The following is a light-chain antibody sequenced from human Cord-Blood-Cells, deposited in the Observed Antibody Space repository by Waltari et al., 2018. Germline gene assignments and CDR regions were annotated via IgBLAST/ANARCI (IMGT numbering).Light chain of an antibody. CDR3: CSYAGSYTVV. Sequence: QSALTPPRSVSGSPGPSVTLSCTGTSSDVGGYNYVPWYQQHPGKAPKLMIYDVSTRPSGVPDRFSGSKSGNTASLTSSGVQAEDEADYYGCSYAGSYTVVFGGGTKLTVL. J-gene: IGLJ2*01. CDR1: SSDVGGYNY. CDR2: DVS. V-gene: IGLV2-11*01.